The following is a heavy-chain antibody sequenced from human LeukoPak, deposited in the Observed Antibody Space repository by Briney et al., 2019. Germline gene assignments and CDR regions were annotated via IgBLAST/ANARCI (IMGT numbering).Heavy chain of an antibody. CDR3: ARVTLHYYDSSGYYFDY. Sequence: SETLSLTCAVYGGSFSGYYWSWIRQPPGKGLEWIGEINHSGSTNYNPSLKSRVTISVDTSKNQFSLKLSSVTAADTAVYYCARVTLHYYDSSGYYFDYWGQGTLVTVSS. J-gene: IGHJ4*02. D-gene: IGHD3-22*01. CDR2: INHSGST. CDR1: GGSFSGYY. V-gene: IGHV4-34*01.